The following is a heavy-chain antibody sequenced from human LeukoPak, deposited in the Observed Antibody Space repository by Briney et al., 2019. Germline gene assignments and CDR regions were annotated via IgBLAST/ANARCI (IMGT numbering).Heavy chain of an antibody. D-gene: IGHD3-10*01. CDR1: GFSVSGNY. CDR3: ARGEVRGYQIFDY. CDR2: IHTAGST. J-gene: IGHJ4*02. Sequence: PGGSLRLSCAASGFSVSGNYMSWVRQAPGKGLEWVSFIHTAGSTFYADSVKGRFTISRDNSKNTLYLQMNSLRAEDTAVYYCARGEVRGYQIFDYWGQGTLVAVSS. V-gene: IGHV3-53*01.